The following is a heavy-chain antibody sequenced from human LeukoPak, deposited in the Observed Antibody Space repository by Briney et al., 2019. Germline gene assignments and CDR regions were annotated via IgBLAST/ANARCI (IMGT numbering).Heavy chain of an antibody. CDR1: GFTFSGSA. Sequence: PGGSLRLSCAASGFTFSGSAMHWVRQASGKGLEWVGRIRSKANNYATTYAASVKGRFTISRDDSKNTAYLQMNSLKTEDTAVYYCTRHAEQLVRYPYFDYWGQGTLVTVSS. CDR3: TRHAEQLVRYPYFDY. V-gene: IGHV3-73*01. J-gene: IGHJ4*02. D-gene: IGHD6-13*01. CDR2: IRSKANNYAT.